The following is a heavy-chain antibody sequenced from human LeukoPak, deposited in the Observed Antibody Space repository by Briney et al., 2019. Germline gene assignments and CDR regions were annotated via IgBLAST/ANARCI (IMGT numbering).Heavy chain of an antibody. V-gene: IGHV4-59*01. CDR3: ARVHYGDYFNWSDP. Sequence: PSETLSLTCTVSGGSISSYYWSWIRQPPGKGLEWIGYIYYSGSTNYNPSLKSRVTISVDTSKNQFSLELSSVTAADTAVYYCARVHYGDYFNWSDPWGQGTLVTVSS. J-gene: IGHJ5*02. D-gene: IGHD4-17*01. CDR2: IYYSGST. CDR1: GGSISSYY.